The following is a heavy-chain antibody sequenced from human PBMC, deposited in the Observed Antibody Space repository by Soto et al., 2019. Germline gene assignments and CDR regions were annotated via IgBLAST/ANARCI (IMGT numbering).Heavy chain of an antibody. V-gene: IGHV5-51*01. Sequence: PGESLKISCNGSGYSFTSYWIGWVRQMRGKGLEWMGIIYRGDSDTRYSPSFQGQVTISADKSISTAYLQWSSLKASDTAMYYCARGARGLDCSSTSCYNWFDPWGQGTLVTVSS. D-gene: IGHD2-2*01. J-gene: IGHJ5*02. CDR3: ARGARGLDCSSTSCYNWFDP. CDR1: GYSFTSYW. CDR2: IYRGDSDT.